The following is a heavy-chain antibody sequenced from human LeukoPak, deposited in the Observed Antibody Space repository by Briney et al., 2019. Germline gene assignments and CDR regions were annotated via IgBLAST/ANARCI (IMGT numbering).Heavy chain of an antibody. Sequence: SETLSLTCTVSGYSISSGYYWGWIRQPPGKGLEWIGSIYHSGSTYYNPSLKSRVTISVDMSKNQFSLKLSSVTAADTAVYYCARAVDIWGQGTTVTVSS. CDR3: ARAVDI. J-gene: IGHJ3*02. V-gene: IGHV4-38-2*02. CDR2: IYHSGST. CDR1: GYSISSGYY. D-gene: IGHD6-19*01.